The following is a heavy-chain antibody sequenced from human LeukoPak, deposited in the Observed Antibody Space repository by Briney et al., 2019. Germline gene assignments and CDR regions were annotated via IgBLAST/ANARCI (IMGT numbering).Heavy chain of an antibody. CDR3: ARGDPHADL. V-gene: IGHV3-48*03. CDR1: GFDLSTYE. J-gene: IGHJ5*02. CDR2: ITISGHTK. Sequence: GGSLRLSCAASGFDLSTYEMNWVRQAPGKGLEWIADITISGHTKNYADSVEGRFTISRDNARTSLYLQMNSLRVEDTGVYYCARGDPHADLWGQGTLVTVSS.